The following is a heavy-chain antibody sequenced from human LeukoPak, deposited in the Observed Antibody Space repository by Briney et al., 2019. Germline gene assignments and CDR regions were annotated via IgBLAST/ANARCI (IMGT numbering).Heavy chain of an antibody. Sequence: SETLSLTCTVSGGSISSSSYYWGWIRQPPGKGLEWIGSIYYSGSTYYNPSLKSRVTISVDTSKNQFSLKLSSVTAADTAVNYCARQQPTYWGQGTLVTVSS. CDR2: IYYSGST. V-gene: IGHV4-39*01. J-gene: IGHJ4*02. CDR3: ARQQPTY. CDR1: GGSISSSSYY.